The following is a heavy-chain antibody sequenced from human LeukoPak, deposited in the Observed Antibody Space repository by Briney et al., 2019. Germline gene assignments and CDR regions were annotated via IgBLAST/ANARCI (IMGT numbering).Heavy chain of an antibody. Sequence: GGSLRLSCAASGFSFSTYAMSWVRQAPGKGLEWVSSIIATGDSTYYADSVKGRFTISRDNSKNTLYLQMNSLRAEDTAKYYCAKDLRTYGSGIYRLPTVIFNYWGQGTLVTVSS. CDR1: GFSFSTYA. D-gene: IGHD3-10*01. J-gene: IGHJ4*02. V-gene: IGHV3-23*01. CDR3: AKDLRTYGSGIYRLPTVIFNY. CDR2: IIATGDST.